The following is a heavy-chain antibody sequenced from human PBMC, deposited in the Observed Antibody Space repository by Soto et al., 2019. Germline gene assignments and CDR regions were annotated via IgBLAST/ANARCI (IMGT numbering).Heavy chain of an antibody. CDR1: GDSVSSNSAA. J-gene: IGHJ6*03. D-gene: IGHD6-6*01. Sequence: SQTLSLTCAISGDSVSSNSAAWNWIRQSPSRGLEWLGRTYYRSKWYNDYAVSVKSRITINPDTSKNQLSLQLNSVTPEDTAVYYCARDRGSDSSSYYYYYMDVWGKGTTVTVSS. CDR3: ARDRGSDSSSYYYYYMDV. V-gene: IGHV6-1*01. CDR2: TYYRSKWYN.